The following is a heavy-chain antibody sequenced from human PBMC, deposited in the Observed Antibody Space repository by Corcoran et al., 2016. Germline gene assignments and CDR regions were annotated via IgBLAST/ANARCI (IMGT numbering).Heavy chain of an antibody. CDR1: GDSVSSNSAA. D-gene: IGHD6-6*01. J-gene: IGHJ6*02. Sequence: QVQLQQSGPGLVKPSQTLSLTCAISGDSVSSNSAAWNWIRQSPSRGLEWLGRTYYRSKWYNDYAVSVKSRITINPDTSKNQFSLQLNSVTPEDTAVYYCARTPESSSHRAYYYGMDVWGQGTTVTVSS. V-gene: IGHV6-1*01. CDR2: TYYRSKWYN. CDR3: ARTPESSSHRAYYYGMDV.